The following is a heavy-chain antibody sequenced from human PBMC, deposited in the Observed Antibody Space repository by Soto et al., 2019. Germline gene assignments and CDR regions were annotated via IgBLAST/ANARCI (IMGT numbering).Heavy chain of an antibody. D-gene: IGHD2-15*01. CDR1: GFTFTSSD. V-gene: IGHV1-58*01. CDR3: AATGVVVAATVLFYYGMDV. CDR2: IVVGSGNT. Sequence: QMQLVQSGPEVKKPATSVKFYCKASGFTFTSSDVQWVRQARGQRLEGIGWIVVGSGNTNYAQKFQERVTITRDMSTRTAYMELSSLRSEDTAVYYCAATGVVVAATVLFYYGMDVWGQGTTVTVSS. J-gene: IGHJ6*02.